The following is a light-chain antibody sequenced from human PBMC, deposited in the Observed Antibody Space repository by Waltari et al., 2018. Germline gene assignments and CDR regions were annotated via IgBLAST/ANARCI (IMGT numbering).Light chain of an antibody. J-gene: IGLJ2*01. CDR2: DDD. CDR3: QVWDNYADLVI. CDR1: NIGSKS. V-gene: IGLV3-21*02. Sequence: SSVLTQPPSVSVAPGQTATITCGGNNIGSKSVHWYQQKPGQAPVLVVYDDDGRPPGIPERISGPNSANTASLTINRVEVGDEAAYFCQVWDNYADLVIFGGGTKLTVL.